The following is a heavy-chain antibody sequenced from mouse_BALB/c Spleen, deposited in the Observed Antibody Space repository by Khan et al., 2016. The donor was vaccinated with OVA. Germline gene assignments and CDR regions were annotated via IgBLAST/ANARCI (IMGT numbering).Heavy chain of an antibody. CDR2: INPNNGDT. CDR3: ARSGYGSLGY. Sequence: VRLQQSGPELVKPGASVKISCKASGYIFSDYTMDWVKQSYGKSLVWIGDINPNNGDTFYNQKFKGKATLTVDKSSSTAFMELRSLTSEDTAVYYCARSGYGSLGYWGQGSTLTVSP. CDR1: GYIFSDYT. V-gene: IGHV1-18*01. J-gene: IGHJ2*01. D-gene: IGHD1-1*01.